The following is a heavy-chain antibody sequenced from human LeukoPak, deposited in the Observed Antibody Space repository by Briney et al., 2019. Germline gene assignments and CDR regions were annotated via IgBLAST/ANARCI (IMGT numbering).Heavy chain of an antibody. J-gene: IGHJ5*02. V-gene: IGHV4-61*01. CDR2: IYYSGST. CDR1: GGSVSSGSYC. Sequence: SETLSLTCTVSGGSVSSGSYCWSWIRQPPGKGLEWIGYIYYSGSTNYNPSLKSRVTISVDTSKNQFSLKLSSVTAADTAVYYCARQGGPHNWFDPWGQGTLVTVSS. CDR3: ARQGGPHNWFDP.